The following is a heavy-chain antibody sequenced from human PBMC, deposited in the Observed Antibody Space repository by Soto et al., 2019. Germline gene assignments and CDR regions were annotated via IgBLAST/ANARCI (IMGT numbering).Heavy chain of an antibody. CDR3: ARWWNDEEWVETMDV. CDR2: IYYDGSNE. V-gene: IGHV3-33*01. J-gene: IGHJ6*01. D-gene: IGHD1-1*01. Sequence: QVHLVESGGAVVQPGRSLRLSCGASGFIFSEYGMHWVRQAPGKGLEWVAVIYYDGSNEHYSESVRGRFTISRDNPKNMLYLEMNSLRAEDTAIYYCARWWNDEEWVETMDVWGQGTTVTVSS. CDR1: GFIFSEYG.